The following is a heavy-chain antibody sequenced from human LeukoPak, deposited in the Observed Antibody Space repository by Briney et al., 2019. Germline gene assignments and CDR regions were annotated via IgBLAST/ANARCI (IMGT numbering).Heavy chain of an antibody. CDR1: GFTVSNNY. Sequence: GGSLRLSCAASGFTVSNNYMSWIRQAPGKGLEWVSYISSSGSTIYYADSEKGRFTIYRDNAKNSLYLQMNSLRAEDTAVYYCARDSVHYYGTGWFDPWGQGTLVTVSS. D-gene: IGHD3-10*01. CDR3: ARDSVHYYGTGWFDP. V-gene: IGHV3-11*01. J-gene: IGHJ5*02. CDR2: ISSSGSTI.